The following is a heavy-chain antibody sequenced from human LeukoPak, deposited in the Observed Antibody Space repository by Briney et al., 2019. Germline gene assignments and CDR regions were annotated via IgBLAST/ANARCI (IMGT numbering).Heavy chain of an antibody. CDR2: INHSGST. CDR1: GGSSSGYY. Sequence: SETLSLTCAVYGGSSSGYYWSWIRQPPGKGLEWIGEINHSGSTNYNPSLKSRVTISVDTSKNQFSLKLSSVTAADTAVYYCASRRSLGYCSSTSCRSGPDYWGQGTLVTVSS. D-gene: IGHD2-2*01. V-gene: IGHV4-34*01. CDR3: ASRRSLGYCSSTSCRSGPDY. J-gene: IGHJ4*02.